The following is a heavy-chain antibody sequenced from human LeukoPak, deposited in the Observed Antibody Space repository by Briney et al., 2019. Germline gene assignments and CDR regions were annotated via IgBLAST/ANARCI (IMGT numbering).Heavy chain of an antibody. CDR1: GYTFTSYD. V-gene: IGHV1-8*01. CDR3: ARDQGSLTRSWYTGY. CDR2: MNPNSGNT. D-gene: IGHD6-13*01. J-gene: IGHJ4*02. Sequence: ASVKVSCKASGYTFTSYDINWVRQAPGQGLEWMGWMNPNSGNTGYAQKFQGRVTMTRNTSISTAYMELSSLRSEDTAVYFCARDQGSLTRSWYTGYWGQGTQVTVSS.